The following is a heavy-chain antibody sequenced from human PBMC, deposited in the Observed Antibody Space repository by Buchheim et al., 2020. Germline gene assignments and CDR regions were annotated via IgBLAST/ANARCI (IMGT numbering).Heavy chain of an antibody. CDR1: GGSISSYY. CDR2: IYYSGST. V-gene: IGHV4-59*08. Sequence: QVQLQESGPGLVKPSETLSLTCTVSGGSISSYYWSWIRQPPGKGLEWIGYIYYSGSTNYNPSLKSRVTISVDTSKKQFSLKLSSVTAADTAVYYCARLNYYDSSGYSGAYYFDYWGQGTL. J-gene: IGHJ4*02. CDR3: ARLNYYDSSGYSGAYYFDY. D-gene: IGHD3-22*01.